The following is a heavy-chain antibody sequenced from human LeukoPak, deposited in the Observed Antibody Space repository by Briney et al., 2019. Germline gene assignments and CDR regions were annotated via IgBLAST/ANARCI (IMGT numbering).Heavy chain of an antibody. CDR1: GGSFSGYY. Sequence: SETLSLTRAVYGGSFSGYYWSWIRQPPGKGLEWIGEINHSGSTNYNPSLKSRVTISVDTSKNQFSLKLSSVTAADTAVYYCARHFKDYDFWSGYENWFDPWGQGTLVTVSS. V-gene: IGHV4-34*01. CDR2: INHSGST. J-gene: IGHJ5*02. D-gene: IGHD3-3*01. CDR3: ARHFKDYDFWSGYENWFDP.